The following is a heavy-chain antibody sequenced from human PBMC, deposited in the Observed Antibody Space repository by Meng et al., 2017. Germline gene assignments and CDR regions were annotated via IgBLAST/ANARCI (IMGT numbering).Heavy chain of an antibody. J-gene: IGHJ6*02. CDR2: ISSSSSYI. CDR3: ATHNHLNYYASSGYYYSPVYYYYGMDV. Sequence: GGSLRLSCAASGFTFSSYSMHWVRQAPGKGLEWVSSISSSSSYIYYADSVKGRFTISRDNAKNSLYLKMKSLRAEDTAVYYCATHNHLNYYASSGYYYSPVYYYYGMDVWGQGTTVTVSS. CDR1: GFTFSSYS. D-gene: IGHD3-22*01. V-gene: IGHV3-21*01.